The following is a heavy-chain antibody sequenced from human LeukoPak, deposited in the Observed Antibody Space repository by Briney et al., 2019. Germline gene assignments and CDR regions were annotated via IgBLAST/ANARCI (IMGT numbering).Heavy chain of an antibody. CDR1: GGSVSGYY. CDR3: ARNTPHIVHAFDY. V-gene: IGHV4-4*07. Sequence: SETLSLTCTVSGGSVSGYYWNWLRQPAGKGLEWIGHIYTSGSTDYNPSLKSRVTISVDTSKNQFSLKLTPVTAADTAVYYCARNTPHIVHAFDYWGQGTLVTVSS. D-gene: IGHD5-12*01. J-gene: IGHJ4*02. CDR2: IYTSGST.